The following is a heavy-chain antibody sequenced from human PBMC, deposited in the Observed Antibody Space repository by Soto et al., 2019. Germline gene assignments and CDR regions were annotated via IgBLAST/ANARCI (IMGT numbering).Heavy chain of an antibody. CDR1: GFTFDDYT. CDR2: ISWDGGST. Sequence: PGWSLRLSCAASGFTFDDYTMHWVRQAPGKGLEWVSLISWDGGSTCYADSVKGRFTISRDNSKNPLYLQMNSLRTEDTALYYCAKGGHLLAGIWDNWFDTCGQGPIVTVSA. CDR3: AKGGHLLAGIWDNWFDT. D-gene: IGHD6-13*01. V-gene: IGHV3-43*01. J-gene: IGHJ5*02.